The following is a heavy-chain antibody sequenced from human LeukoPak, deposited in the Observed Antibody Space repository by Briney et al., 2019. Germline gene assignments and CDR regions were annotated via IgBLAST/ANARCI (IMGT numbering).Heavy chain of an antibody. D-gene: IGHD2-2*02. V-gene: IGHV1-8*01. CDR3: ARGVASSSCYNYYYHYMDV. CDR1: GYTFTSYD. J-gene: IGHJ6*03. CDR2: MDPNSGST. Sequence: ASVKVSCKASGYTFTSYDINWVRQAPGQRLEWMVWMDPNSGSTGDAQKFQGRVTMTRNRSISTAYMEMSSLRSEDTAVFYCARGVASSSCYNYYYHYMDVWAKGTTVTVS.